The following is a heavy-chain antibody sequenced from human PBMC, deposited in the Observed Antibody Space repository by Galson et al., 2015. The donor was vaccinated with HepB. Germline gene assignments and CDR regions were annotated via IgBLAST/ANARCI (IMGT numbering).Heavy chain of an antibody. Sequence: SLRLSCAASGFTFSTYNMNWVRQAPGKGLEWVSSISGGSSYIHYSDSVKGRFTISRDNARNSLHLQMNSLRAEDTAVYYCAREGGQWLFDPWGQGTLVTVSS. J-gene: IGHJ5*02. D-gene: IGHD6-19*01. V-gene: IGHV3-21*01. CDR3: AREGGQWLFDP. CDR2: ISGGSSYI. CDR1: GFTFSTYN.